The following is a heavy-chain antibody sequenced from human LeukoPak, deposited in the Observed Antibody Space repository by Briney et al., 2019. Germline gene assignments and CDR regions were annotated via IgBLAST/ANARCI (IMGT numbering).Heavy chain of an antibody. CDR1: GFTFSNYW. Sequence: GGSLRLSCAASGFTFSNYWMNWVRQAPGKGLEWVGNIKQDGSEKNYVDSLKGRFTISRDNAKNSLYLQMNSLRAEDTAVYYCAKDPQWEPPNWFDPWGQGTLVTVSS. V-gene: IGHV3-7*01. D-gene: IGHD1-26*01. J-gene: IGHJ5*02. CDR3: AKDPQWEPPNWFDP. CDR2: IKQDGSEK.